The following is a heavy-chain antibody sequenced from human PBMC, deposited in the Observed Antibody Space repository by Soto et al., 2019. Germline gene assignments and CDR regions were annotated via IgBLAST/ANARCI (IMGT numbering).Heavy chain of an antibody. Sequence: QITLNESGPTVVRPTETLTLTCRFSGFSLTTSGVGVGWIRQSPGKAPEWLALIYWDDHKRYSASLKSRLTITKDTSKNQVVLTVSDLDPTDTATYYCAHRVLRTVFGLVTTTAIYFDFWGQGPPVAVSS. CDR3: AHRVLRTVFGLVTTTAIYFDF. CDR2: IYWDDHK. CDR1: GFSLTTSGVG. J-gene: IGHJ4*02. V-gene: IGHV2-5*02. D-gene: IGHD3-3*01.